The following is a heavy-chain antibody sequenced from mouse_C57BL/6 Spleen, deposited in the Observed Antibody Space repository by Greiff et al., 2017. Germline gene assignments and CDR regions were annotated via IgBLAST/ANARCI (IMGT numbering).Heavy chain of an antibody. CDR2: INPNNGGT. D-gene: IGHD3-1*01. CDR1: GYTFTDYY. Sequence: EVQLQQSGPELVKPGASVKISCKASGYTFTDYYMNWVKQSHGKSLEWIGAINPNNGGTSYNQKFKGKATLTVDKSSSTAYIELRSLTSEDSAVYYCTRQALSDYWGQGTTLTVSS. J-gene: IGHJ2*01. CDR3: TRQALSDY. V-gene: IGHV1-26*01.